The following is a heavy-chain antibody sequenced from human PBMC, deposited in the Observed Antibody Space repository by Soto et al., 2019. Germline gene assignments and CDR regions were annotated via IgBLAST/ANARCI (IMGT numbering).Heavy chain of an antibody. V-gene: IGHV4-61*01. CDR2: IYYSGST. Sequence: QVQLQESGPGLVKPSETLSLTCTVSVGSVSSGSYSWSWIRQPPGKGLEWIGYIYYSGSTNYNPSLKSRVTISVDTSKNQFSLKLSSVTAADTAVYYCASSGIAVAGFDYWGQGTLVTVSS. CDR3: ASSGIAVAGFDY. J-gene: IGHJ4*02. D-gene: IGHD6-19*01. CDR1: VGSVSSGSYS.